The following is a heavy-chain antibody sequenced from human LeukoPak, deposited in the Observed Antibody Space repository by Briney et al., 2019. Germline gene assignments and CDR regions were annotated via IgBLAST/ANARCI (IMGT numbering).Heavy chain of an antibody. Sequence: PSETLSLTCTVSGASVSSGSYYWRWIRQPPGKGLGWIGYIYYSGSTNYNPSLKSRVTISVDTSKNQFSLKLSSVTAADTAVYYCARGSRGYSYGWGQGTLVTVSS. CDR3: ARGSRGYSYG. D-gene: IGHD5-18*01. V-gene: IGHV4-61*01. CDR1: GASVSSGSYY. CDR2: IYYSGST. J-gene: IGHJ4*02.